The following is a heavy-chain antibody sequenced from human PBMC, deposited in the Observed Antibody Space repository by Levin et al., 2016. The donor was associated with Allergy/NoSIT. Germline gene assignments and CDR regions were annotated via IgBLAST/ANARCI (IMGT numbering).Heavy chain of an antibody. CDR3: ARGVYYYGSGSPKKAFDI. CDR2: ISTNNGAA. Sequence: ASVKVSCKASGYTFTSYGITWVRQAPGQGLEWMGWISTNNGAANSAQNLQGRVTMTTETSTNTVYMELRSLRSDDTAKYYCARGVYYYGSGSPKKAFDIWGQGTMVTVSS. D-gene: IGHD3-10*01. J-gene: IGHJ3*02. CDR1: GYTFTSYG. V-gene: IGHV1-18*01.